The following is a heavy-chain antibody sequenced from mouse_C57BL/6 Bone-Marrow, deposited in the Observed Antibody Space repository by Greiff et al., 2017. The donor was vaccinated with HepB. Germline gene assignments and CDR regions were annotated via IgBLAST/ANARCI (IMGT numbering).Heavy chain of an antibody. CDR2: INPSSGYT. CDR3: ASDYGSSAAWFAY. J-gene: IGHJ3*01. V-gene: IGHV1-7*01. Sequence: QVQLQQSGAELAKPGASVKLSCKASGYTFTSYWMHWVKQRPGQGLEWIGYINPSSGYTKYNQKFKDKATLTADKSSSTAYMQLGRLTYEDSAVSYCASDYGSSAAWFAYWGQGTLVTVSA. D-gene: IGHD1-1*01. CDR1: GYTFTSYW.